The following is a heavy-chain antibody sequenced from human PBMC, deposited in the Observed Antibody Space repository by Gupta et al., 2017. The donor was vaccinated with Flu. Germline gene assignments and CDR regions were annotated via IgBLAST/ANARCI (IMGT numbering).Heavy chain of an antibody. Sequence: TFGNYCMHWVRQAPGQGLVWVSNTRAGGGSTNYADSVRGRFTISRDNAKNTLYLQMNSLRGEDTSMYYCARAGCGTAAFDIWGQGTMVTVSS. V-gene: IGHV3-74*01. CDR2: TRAGGGST. CDR3: ARAGCGTAAFDI. D-gene: IGHD2-21*01. J-gene: IGHJ3*02. CDR1: TFGNYC.